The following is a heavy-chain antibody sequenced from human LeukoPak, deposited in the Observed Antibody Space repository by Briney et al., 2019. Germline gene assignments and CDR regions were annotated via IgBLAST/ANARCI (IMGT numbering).Heavy chain of an antibody. CDR1: GFMFNSYG. J-gene: IGHJ4*02. D-gene: IGHD3-10*01. CDR2: IKQDGSEK. V-gene: IGHV3-7*01. CDR3: ARERGSKCFDY. Sequence: GGSLRLSCAASGFMFNSYGMSWVRQAPGKGLEWVANIKQDGSEKYYVDSVKGRFTISRDNAKNSLYLQMNSLRAEDTAVYYCARERGSKCFDYWGQGTLVTVSS.